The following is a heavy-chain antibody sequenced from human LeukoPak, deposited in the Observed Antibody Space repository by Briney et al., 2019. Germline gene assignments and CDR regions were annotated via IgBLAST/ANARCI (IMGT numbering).Heavy chain of an antibody. V-gene: IGHV4-34*01. D-gene: IGHD3-10*01. CDR2: INHSGSS. Sequence: SETLSLTCAVYGGSFSGYYWTWIRQPPGKGREWIGEINHSGSSNYNPSLKSRVTISVDTSKNQFSLRLSSVTAADTAVYYCARSYNRVELLYYWGQGTLVTVSS. CDR3: ARSYNRVELLYY. CDR1: GGSFSGYY. J-gene: IGHJ4*02.